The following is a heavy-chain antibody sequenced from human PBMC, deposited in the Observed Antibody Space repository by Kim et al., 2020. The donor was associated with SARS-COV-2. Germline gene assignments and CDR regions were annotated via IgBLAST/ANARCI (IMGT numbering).Heavy chain of an antibody. D-gene: IGHD3-10*01. CDR2: IYHSGST. V-gene: IGHV4-4*02. CDR1: GGSISSSNW. Sequence: SETLSLTCAVSGGSISSSNWWSWVRQPPGKGLEWIGEIYHSGSTNYNPSLKSRVTISVDKSKNQFSLKLSSVTAADTAVYYCARDGGQTNYYGSGSYYRPLGLYYWGQGTLVTVSS. J-gene: IGHJ4*02. CDR3: ARDGGQTNYYGSGSYYRPLGLYY.